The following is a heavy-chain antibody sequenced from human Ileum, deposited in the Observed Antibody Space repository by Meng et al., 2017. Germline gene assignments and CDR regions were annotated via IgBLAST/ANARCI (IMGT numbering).Heavy chain of an antibody. CDR2: TYYRSKWYN. CDR1: GDSVSSNSAA. D-gene: IGHD6-6*01. V-gene: IGHV6-1*01. Sequence: SQTLSLTCAISGDSVSSNSAAWNWIRQSPSRGLEWLGRTYYRSKWYNDYAVSVKSRITIIPDTSKNQFALQLNSVTPEDTAVYYCARGGANIAARCLDYWGQGTLVTVSS. J-gene: IGHJ4*02. CDR3: ARGGANIAARCLDY.